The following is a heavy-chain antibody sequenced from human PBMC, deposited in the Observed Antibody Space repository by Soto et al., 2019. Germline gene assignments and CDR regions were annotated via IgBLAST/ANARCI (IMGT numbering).Heavy chain of an antibody. CDR2: ISSSGGST. CDR1: GFTFSSYA. J-gene: IGHJ6*02. CDR3: AKESVAPYYYGMDV. D-gene: IGHD5-12*01. Sequence: GGSLRLSCAASGFTFSSYAMSWVRQAPGKGLEWVSAISSSGGSTYYADSVKGRFTISRDNSKNTLYLQMTGLRAEDTAVYYCAKESVAPYYYGMDVWGQGTTVTVSS. V-gene: IGHV3-23*01.